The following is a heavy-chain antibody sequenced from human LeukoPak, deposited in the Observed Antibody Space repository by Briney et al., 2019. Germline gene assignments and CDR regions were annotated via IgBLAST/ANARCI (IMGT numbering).Heavy chain of an antibody. CDR3: ARGAGAPPSSGYYYYMDV. CDR1: GGTFSSYA. J-gene: IGHJ6*03. Sequence: GASVKVSCKASGGTFSSYAISWVRQAPGQGLEWMGGIIPIFGTANYAQKFQGRVTITADKSTSTAYMELSSLRSEDTAVYYCARGAGAPPSSGYYYYMDVWGKGTTVTVSS. V-gene: IGHV1-69*06. CDR2: IIPIFGTA. D-gene: IGHD1-26*01.